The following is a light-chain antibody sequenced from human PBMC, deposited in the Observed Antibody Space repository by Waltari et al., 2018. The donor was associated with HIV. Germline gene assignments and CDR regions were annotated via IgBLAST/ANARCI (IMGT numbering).Light chain of an antibody. V-gene: IGKV3-20*01. J-gene: IGKJ4*01. CDR1: QSVGSTY. CDR2: GTS. Sequence: EIVLTQSPGTLSLPSGERATLSCRASQSVGSTYLAWYQQKPGQAPRLLMYGTSSRATGTPDRFSGSGSGTDFTLTISRLEPEDVAVYYCQQYGSSPLTFGGGTKVEIK. CDR3: QQYGSSPLT.